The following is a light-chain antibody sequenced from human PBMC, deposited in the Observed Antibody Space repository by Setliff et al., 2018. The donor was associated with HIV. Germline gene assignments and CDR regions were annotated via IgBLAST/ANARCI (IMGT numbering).Light chain of an antibody. J-gene: IGLJ1*01. CDR3: SSYTSSTPLYV. V-gene: IGLV2-14*03. Sequence: QSVLTQPASVSGSPGQSITISCTGISSDVGTYNFVSWYQQHPGKAPKLMIYDVSNRPSGVSNRFSGSKSGNTASLTISGLQAEDEADYYCSSYTSSTPLYVFGTGTKVTDL. CDR1: SSDVGTYNF. CDR2: DVS.